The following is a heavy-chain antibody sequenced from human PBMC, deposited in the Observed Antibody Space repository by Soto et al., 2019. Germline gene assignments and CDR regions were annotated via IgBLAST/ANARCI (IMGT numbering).Heavy chain of an antibody. V-gene: IGHV1-46*01. CDR2: IYPSGGST. J-gene: IGHJ4*02. D-gene: IGHD3-10*01. Sequence: QVQLVQSGAEVKKPGASVKVSCKASGYTFTNYYMHWVQQAPGQGLEWMGIIYPSGGSTNYAQIFQGRVTMTMDTSTSTVYMELRSLRSEDTAVYYCARDLSGPMDYWGRGTLVTVSS. CDR1: GYTFTNYY. CDR3: ARDLSGPMDY.